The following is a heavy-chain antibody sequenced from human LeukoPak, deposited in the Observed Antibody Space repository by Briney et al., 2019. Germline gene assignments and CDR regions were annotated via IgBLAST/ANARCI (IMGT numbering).Heavy chain of an antibody. CDR2: ISYDGSNK. Sequence: GRSLRLSCAASGFTFSSYGMHWVRQAPGKGLEWVAVISYDGSNKYYADSVKGRFTISRDNSKNTLYLQMNSLRAEDTAVYYCARGGYCSSTSCHGLDYYYGMDVWGQGTTVTVSS. CDR3: ARGGYCSSTSCHGLDYYYGMDV. D-gene: IGHD2-2*01. CDR1: GFTFSSYG. V-gene: IGHV3-30*03. J-gene: IGHJ6*02.